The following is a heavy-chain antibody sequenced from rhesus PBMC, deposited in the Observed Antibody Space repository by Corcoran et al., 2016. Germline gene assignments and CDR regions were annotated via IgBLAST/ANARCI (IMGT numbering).Heavy chain of an antibody. J-gene: IGHJ4*01. V-gene: IGHV4S10*01. Sequence: QVQLQESGPGVVKPSETLFLTCAVSGGSISDRYRWSWIRQPPGKGLEWIGYIYGSSTSTNYHPALKSRVTISKDTSKNQFSLKLGSVTAAYTAVYYCALTRRGDYDISSRQFDYWGQGVLVTVSS. CDR2: IYGSSTST. D-gene: IGHD3-40*01. CDR1: GGSISDRYR. CDR3: ALTRRGDYDISSRQFDY.